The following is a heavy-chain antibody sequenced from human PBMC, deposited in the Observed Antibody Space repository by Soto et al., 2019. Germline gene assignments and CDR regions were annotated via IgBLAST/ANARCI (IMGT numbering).Heavy chain of an antibody. CDR2: INPTGGRA. CDR3: SRLTTMVREINDDPFDF. Sequence: QVQLVQSGGEVKKPGASVRVSCKASGYTFTNYYIHWVRQAPGQGLEWMGVINPTGGRASYAPKFQGRVTLTRDTSTSTAYMELSSLGSDDTAVYFCSRLTTMVREINDDPFDFWGQGTLVTVSS. V-gene: IGHV1-46*03. D-gene: IGHD3-10*01. CDR1: GYTFTNYY. J-gene: IGHJ4*03.